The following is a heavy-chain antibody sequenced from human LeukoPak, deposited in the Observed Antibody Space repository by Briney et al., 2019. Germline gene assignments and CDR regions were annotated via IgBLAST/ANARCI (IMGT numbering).Heavy chain of an antibody. CDR2: ISYDGSNK. Sequence: QPGGSLRLSCAASGFTFSSYGMHWVRQAPGKGLEWVAVISYDGSNKYYADSVKGRFTISRDNSKNTLYLQMNSLRAEDTAVYYCAKDKTYPEYWGQGTLVTVSS. CDR3: AKDKTYPEY. CDR1: GFTFSSYG. V-gene: IGHV3-30*18. J-gene: IGHJ4*02.